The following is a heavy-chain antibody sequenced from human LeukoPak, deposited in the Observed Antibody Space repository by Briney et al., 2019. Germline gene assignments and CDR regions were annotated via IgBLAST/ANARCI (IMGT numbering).Heavy chain of an antibody. D-gene: IGHD5-12*01. CDR1: SDSISSYF. V-gene: IGHV4-59*12. J-gene: IGHJ4*02. Sequence: SETLSLTCTVSSDSISSYFWSWIRQPPGKGLERIGYIYYTGSTNYSPSLQSRVTISLDMSKNQLSLKLSSVTAADTAVYYCARTLRYSGYDHGNWGRGILVTVSS. CDR2: IYYTGST. CDR3: ARTLRYSGYDHGN.